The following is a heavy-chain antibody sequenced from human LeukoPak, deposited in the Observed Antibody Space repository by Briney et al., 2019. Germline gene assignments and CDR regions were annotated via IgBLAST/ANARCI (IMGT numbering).Heavy chain of an antibody. CDR2: INSRSSTI. Sequence: GGSLRLSCAASGFTVSSNYMSWVRQAPGKGLEWVSYINSRSSTIYYADSVRGRFTISRDNAKNSLYLQMNSLKAEDTAIYYCAREVGTPQAFDIWGQGTMVTVSS. D-gene: IGHD1-26*01. J-gene: IGHJ3*02. V-gene: IGHV3-48*01. CDR1: GFTVSSNY. CDR3: AREVGTPQAFDI.